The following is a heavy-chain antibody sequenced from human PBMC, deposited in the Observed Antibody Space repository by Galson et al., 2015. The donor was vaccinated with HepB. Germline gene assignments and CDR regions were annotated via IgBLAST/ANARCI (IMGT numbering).Heavy chain of an antibody. D-gene: IGHD4-17*01. V-gene: IGHV5-51*01. CDR3: ARHADYGDYVSYYYGMDV. J-gene: IGHJ6*02. Sequence: QSGAEVKKPGESLKISCTGSGYSFTSYWIGWVRQMPGKGLEWMGIIYPGDSDTRYSPSFQGQVTISADKSISTAYLQWSSPKASDTAMYYCARHADYGDYVSYYYGMDVWGQGTTVTVSS. CDR2: IYPGDSDT. CDR1: GYSFTSYW.